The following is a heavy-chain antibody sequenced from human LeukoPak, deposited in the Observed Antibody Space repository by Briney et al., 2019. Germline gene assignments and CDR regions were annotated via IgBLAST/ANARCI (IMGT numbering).Heavy chain of an antibody. CDR2: ISNSGESP. CDR3: AKKSRDGYNPFDY. D-gene: IGHD5-24*01. J-gene: IGHJ4*02. Sequence: GGSLRLSCAASGFTFSRYAMSWVRQAPGKGLEWVCGISNSGESPYYADSVEGRFTISRDNSKNTLYLEINSLRAEDTAVYYCAKKSRDGYNPFDYVGQGTLVTVSS. CDR1: GFTFSRYA. V-gene: IGHV3-23*01.